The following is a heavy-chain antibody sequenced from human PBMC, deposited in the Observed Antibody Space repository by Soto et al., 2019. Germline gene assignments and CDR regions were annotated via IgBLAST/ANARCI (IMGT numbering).Heavy chain of an antibody. CDR1: GGTFSSYA. CDR3: ARTYYYDSSGSNPYGYFDL. J-gene: IGHJ2*01. CDR2: IIPIFGKA. Sequence: QVQLVQSGAEVKKPGSSVKVSCKASGGTFSSYAISWVRQAPGQGLEWMGGIIPIFGKANYAQKFQGRVTITADESTSTAYMELSSLRSEDTAVYYCARTYYYDSSGSNPYGYFDLWGRGTLVTVSS. V-gene: IGHV1-69*12. D-gene: IGHD3-22*01.